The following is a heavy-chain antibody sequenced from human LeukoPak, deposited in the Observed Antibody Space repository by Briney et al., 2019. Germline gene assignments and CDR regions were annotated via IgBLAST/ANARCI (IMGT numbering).Heavy chain of an antibody. CDR2: IRYDGGNK. CDR1: GFTFSSYG. V-gene: IGHV3-30*02. Sequence: PGGSLRLSCAASGFTFSSYGMHWVRQAPGKGLEWVAFIRYDGGNKYYADSVKGRFTISRDSSKNTLYPQMNSLRAEDTALYYCAKVGPRPLSSTSQALDYWGQGTLVTVSS. J-gene: IGHJ4*02. CDR3: AKVGPRPLSSTSQALDY. D-gene: IGHD2-2*01.